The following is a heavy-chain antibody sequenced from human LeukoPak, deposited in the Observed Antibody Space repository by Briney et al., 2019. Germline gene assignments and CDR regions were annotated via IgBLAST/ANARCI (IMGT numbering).Heavy chain of an antibody. J-gene: IGHJ5*02. CDR1: GYTFTSYG. CDR2: ISAYNGNT. Sequence: HGASVKVSCKASGYTFTSYGISWVRQAPGQGLEWMGWISAYNGNTNYAQKLQGRVTMTTDTSTSTAYMELRSLRSDDTAVYYCARVQLGFDRYNWFDPWGQGTLVTVSS. V-gene: IGHV1-18*01. D-gene: IGHD1-1*01. CDR3: ARVQLGFDRYNWFDP.